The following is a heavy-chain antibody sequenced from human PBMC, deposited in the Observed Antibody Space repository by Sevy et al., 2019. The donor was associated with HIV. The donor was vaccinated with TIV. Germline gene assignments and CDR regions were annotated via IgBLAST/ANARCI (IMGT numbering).Heavy chain of an antibody. CDR1: GFTFSSYS. V-gene: IGHV3-21*01. CDR3: AGISGCSGGSCYHYGMDV. CDR2: ISSSSSYI. J-gene: IGHJ6*02. D-gene: IGHD2-15*01. Sequence: GGSLRLSCAASGFTFSSYSMNWVRQAPGKGLEWVSSISSSSSYIYYADSVKGRFTISRDNAKNSLYLQMNSLRAEDTAVYYCAGISGCSGGSCYHYGMDVWGQGTTVTVSS.